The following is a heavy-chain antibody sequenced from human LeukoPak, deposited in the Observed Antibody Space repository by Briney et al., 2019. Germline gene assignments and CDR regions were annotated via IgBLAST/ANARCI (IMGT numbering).Heavy chain of an antibody. J-gene: IGHJ4*02. CDR1: GYTFTSYA. V-gene: IGHV1-2*02. D-gene: IGHD3-10*01. CDR2: INPNSGGT. CDR3: ARSRGAIPFDY. Sequence: GASVKVSCKASGYTFTSYAMNWVRQAPGQGLEWMGWINPNSGGTNYAQKFQGRVTMTRDTSISTAYMELSRLRSDDTAVYYCARSRGAIPFDYWGQGTLVTVSS.